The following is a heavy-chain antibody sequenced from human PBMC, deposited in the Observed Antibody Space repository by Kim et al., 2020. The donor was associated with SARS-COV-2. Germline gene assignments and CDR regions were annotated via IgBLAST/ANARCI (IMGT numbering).Heavy chain of an antibody. CDR1: GFTFSSYE. J-gene: IGHJ3*02. CDR2: ISSSGSTI. Sequence: GGSLRLSCAASGFTFSSYEMNWVRQAPGKGLEWVSYISSSGSTIYYADSVKGRFTISRDNAKNSLYLQMNSLRAEDTAVYYCARENLYDYDYGDPHDAFDIWGQGTMVTVSS. V-gene: IGHV3-48*03. D-gene: IGHD4-17*01. CDR3: ARENLYDYDYGDPHDAFDI.